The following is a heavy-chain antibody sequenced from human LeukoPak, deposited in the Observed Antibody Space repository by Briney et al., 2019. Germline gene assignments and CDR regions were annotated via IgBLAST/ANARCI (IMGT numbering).Heavy chain of an antibody. V-gene: IGHV4-30-2*01. CDR3: ARDGKLGISAFDI. Sequence: PSQTLSLTCAVSGGSISSGGYSWSWIRQPPGKGLEWIGYIYHSGSTYYNPSLKSRVTISVDRSKNQFSLKLSSVTAADTAVYYCARDGKLGISAFDIWGQGTTVTVSP. CDR1: GGSISSGGYS. J-gene: IGHJ3*02. D-gene: IGHD7-27*01. CDR2: IYHSGST.